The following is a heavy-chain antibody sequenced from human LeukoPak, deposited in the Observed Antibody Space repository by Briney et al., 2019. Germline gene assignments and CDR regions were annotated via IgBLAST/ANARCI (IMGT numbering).Heavy chain of an antibody. D-gene: IGHD3-16*01. J-gene: IGHJ3*02. Sequence: GESLKISCKGSGYTFTTYWIAWVRQMRGKGLELMGIIYPRDSDTRYTPSFQGQVAFSADKSITTAYLQWSSLKASDTAMYYCARHGGGFDIWGQGTMVTVSS. V-gene: IGHV5-51*01. CDR2: IYPRDSDT. CDR1: GYTFTTYW. CDR3: ARHGGGFDI.